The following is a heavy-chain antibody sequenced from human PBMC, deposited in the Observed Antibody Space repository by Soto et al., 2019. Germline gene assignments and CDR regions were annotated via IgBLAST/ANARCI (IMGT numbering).Heavy chain of an antibody. CDR1: GFTFDDYA. V-gene: IGHV3-9*01. J-gene: IGHJ6*02. CDR2: ISWNSGSI. CDR3: AKDIVGSSPIAGYYGMDV. Sequence: GGSLRLSCAASGFTFDDYAMHWVRQAPGKGLEWVSGISWNSGSIGYADSVKGRFTISRDNAKNSLYLQMNSLRAEDTALYYCAKDIVGSSPIAGYYGMDVWGQGTTVTVSS. D-gene: IGHD6-13*01.